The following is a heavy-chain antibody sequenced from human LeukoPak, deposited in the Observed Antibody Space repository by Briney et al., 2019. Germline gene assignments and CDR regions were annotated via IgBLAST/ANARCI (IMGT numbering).Heavy chain of an antibody. CDR2: ISSDGIDK. CDR1: GFTFSSLG. V-gene: IGHV3-30*18. Sequence: GGSLRLSCVASGFTFSSLGMHWVRQAPGKGLEWVAGISSDGIDKRYADSVKGRLILSRDNSRNTVYLQLDSLRTEDTAVYYCAKGRQYSFVYLIDYWGRGTLVAVSS. J-gene: IGHJ4*02. D-gene: IGHD5-12*01. CDR3: AKGRQYSFVYLIDY.